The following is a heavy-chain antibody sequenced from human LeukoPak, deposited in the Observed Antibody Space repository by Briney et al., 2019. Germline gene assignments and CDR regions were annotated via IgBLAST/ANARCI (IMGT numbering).Heavy chain of an antibody. CDR1: GYTFTGYY. V-gene: IGHV1-2*06. CDR3: ARPALSGSYSDAFDI. D-gene: IGHD1-26*01. J-gene: IGHJ3*02. CDR2: INPNSGGT. Sequence: GASVKVSCKASGYTFTGYYMHWVRQAPGQGLEWMGRINPNSGGTNYAQKFRGRVTMTRDTSISTAYMELSRLRSDDTAVYYCARPALSGSYSDAFDIWGQGTMVTVSS.